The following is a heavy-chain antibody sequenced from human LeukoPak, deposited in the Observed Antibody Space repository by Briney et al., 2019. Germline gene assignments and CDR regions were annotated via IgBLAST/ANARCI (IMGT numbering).Heavy chain of an antibody. CDR3: ASWEMATTPGFDY. J-gene: IGHJ4*02. CDR1: GFTFSSYE. CDR2: ISSSGSTI. V-gene: IGHV3-48*03. Sequence: GGSLRLSCAASGFTFSSYEMNWVRQAPGKGLEWVSYISSSGSTIYYADSVKGRFTISRDNAKNSLYLQMNSLRAEDTAGDYCASWEMATTPGFDYGGQGTLVTVS. D-gene: IGHD5-24*01.